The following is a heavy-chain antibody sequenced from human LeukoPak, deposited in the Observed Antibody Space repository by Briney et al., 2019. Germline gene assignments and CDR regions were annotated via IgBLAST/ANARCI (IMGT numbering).Heavy chain of an antibody. CDR3: ARAARYHDWLSPSDC. V-gene: IGHV1-2*02. D-gene: IGHD3-9*01. CDR1: GYTFSDYY. Sequence: ASVKVSCKASGYTFSDYYMNWVRQAPGQGLEWMRWINPYTGDTHYAENFQGRVTMTRDTSLTTAYMELTRLRSDDTAFYFCARAARYHDWLSPSDCWGQGTLVTVSS. J-gene: IGHJ4*02. CDR2: INPYTGDT.